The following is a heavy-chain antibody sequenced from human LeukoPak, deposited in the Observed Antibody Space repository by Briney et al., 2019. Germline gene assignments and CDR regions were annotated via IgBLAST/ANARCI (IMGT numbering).Heavy chain of an antibody. J-gene: IGHJ1*01. CDR1: GFTFSSYW. CDR3: ARGGGSEYDYVWGSYRHITEYFQH. V-gene: IGHV3-74*01. Sequence: GGSLRLSCAASGFTFSSYWMHWVRQAPGKGLVWVSRINSDRSSTSYADSVKGRFTISRDNAKNTLYLQMNSLRAEGTAVYYCARGGGSEYDYVWGSYRHITEYFQHWGQGTLVTVSS. D-gene: IGHD3-16*02. CDR2: INSDRSST.